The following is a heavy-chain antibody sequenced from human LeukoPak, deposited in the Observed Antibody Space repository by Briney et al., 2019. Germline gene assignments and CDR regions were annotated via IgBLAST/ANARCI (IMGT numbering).Heavy chain of an antibody. CDR2: ISYDGSNK. Sequence: GGTLRLSCEASGFTFSSYAMHWVRQAPGKGLEWVAVISYDGSNKYYADSVKGRFTISRDNSKNTLYLQMNSLRAEDTAVYYCARSEVPAAMSDYWGQGTLVTVSS. V-gene: IGHV3-30-3*01. J-gene: IGHJ4*02. CDR3: ARSEVPAAMSDY. D-gene: IGHD2-2*01. CDR1: GFTFSSYA.